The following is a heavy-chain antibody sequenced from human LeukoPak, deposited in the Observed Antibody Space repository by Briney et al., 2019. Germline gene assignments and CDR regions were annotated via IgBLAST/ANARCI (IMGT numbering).Heavy chain of an antibody. CDR2: VSHSGST. V-gene: IGHV4-38-2*02. CDR3: ARAPITVAGTSDAFDI. Sequence: SETLSLTCTVSGYSISSDYYWGWIRQPPGKGLEWIASVSHSGSTNYNPSLKSRVTISVDTSKNQFSLKLSSVTAADTAVYYCARAPITVAGTSDAFDIWGQGTMVTVSS. CDR1: GYSISSDYY. D-gene: IGHD6-19*01. J-gene: IGHJ3*02.